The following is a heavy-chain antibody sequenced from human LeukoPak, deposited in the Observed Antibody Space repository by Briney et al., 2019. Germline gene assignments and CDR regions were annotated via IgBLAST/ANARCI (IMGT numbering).Heavy chain of an antibody. J-gene: IGHJ4*02. CDR3: AREVTVTTVGDY. D-gene: IGHD4-17*01. CDR1: GFTFSSYS. Sequence: GGSLRLSCAASGFTFSSYSMNWVRQAPGKGLEWVSSISSSSSYIYYADSVKGRFTISRDNAKNSLYLQMNSLRAEDTAVYYCAREVTVTTVGDYWGQGTLVTVSS. V-gene: IGHV3-21*01. CDR2: ISSSSSYI.